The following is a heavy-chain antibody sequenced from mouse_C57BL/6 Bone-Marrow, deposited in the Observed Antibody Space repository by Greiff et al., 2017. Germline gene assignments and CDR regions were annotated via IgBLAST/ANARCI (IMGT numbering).Heavy chain of an antibody. D-gene: IGHD2-5*01. V-gene: IGHV1-55*01. CDR2: IYPGSGST. CDR3: ARPYYSNDWYFDV. Sequence: VQLQQPGAELVKPGASVKMSCKASGYTFTSYWITWVKQRPGPGLEWIGDIYPGSGSTNYNEKFKSKATLPVDTSSSTAYMQLSSLTSEDSAVYYGARPYYSNDWYFDVWGTGTTVTVSS. CDR1: GYTFTSYW. J-gene: IGHJ1*03.